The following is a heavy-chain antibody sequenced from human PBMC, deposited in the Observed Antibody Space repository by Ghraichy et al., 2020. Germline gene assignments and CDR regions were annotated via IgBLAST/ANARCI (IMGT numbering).Heavy chain of an antibody. V-gene: IGHV4-34*01. CDR3: ARSSPLPAANTNWFDP. D-gene: IGHD2-2*01. CDR2: INHSGST. Sequence: ESLNISCAVYGGSFSGYYWSWIRQPPGKGLEWIGEINHSGSTNYNPSLKSRVTISVDTSKNQFSLKLSSVTAADTAVYYCARSSPLPAANTNWFDPWGQGTLVTVSS. J-gene: IGHJ5*02. CDR1: GGSFSGYY.